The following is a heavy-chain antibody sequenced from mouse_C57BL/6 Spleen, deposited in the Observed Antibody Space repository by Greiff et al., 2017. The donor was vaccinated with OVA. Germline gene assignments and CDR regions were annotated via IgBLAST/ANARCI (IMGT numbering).Heavy chain of an antibody. D-gene: IGHD2-4*01. CDR2: IYPRDGST. CDR3: ASCVYYDYDVPLFDY. J-gene: IGHJ2*01. V-gene: IGHV1-78*01. Sequence: QVQLQQSDAELVKPGASVKISCKVSGYTFTDHTIHWMKQRPEQGLEWIGYIYPRDGSTKYNEKFKGKATLTADTSSSTAYMQLNSLTSEDSAVYFGASCVYYDYDVPLFDYWGQGTTLTVSS. CDR1: GYTFTDHT.